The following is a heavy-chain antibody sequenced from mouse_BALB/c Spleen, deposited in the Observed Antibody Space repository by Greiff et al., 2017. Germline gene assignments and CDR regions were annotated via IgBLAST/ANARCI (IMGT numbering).Heavy chain of an antibody. J-gene: IGHJ4*01. CDR1: GFTFSSYA. V-gene: IGHV5-9-3*01. D-gene: IGHD2-14*01. CDR3: ARRGEVRRDGDAMDY. Sequence: EVKVVESGGGLVKPGGSLKLSCAASGFTFSSYAMSWVRQTPEKRLEWVATISSGGSYTYYPDSVKGRFTISRDNAKNTLYLQMSSLRSEDTAMYYCARRGEVRRDGDAMDYWGQGTSVTVSS. CDR2: ISSGGSYT.